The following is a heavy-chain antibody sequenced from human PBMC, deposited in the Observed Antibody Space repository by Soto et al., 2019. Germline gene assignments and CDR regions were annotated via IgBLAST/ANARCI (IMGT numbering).Heavy chain of an antibody. Sequence: VSVKVSCKASGYTFTSYYMHWVRQAPGQGLEWMGIINPSGGSTSYAQKFQGRVTMTRDTSTSTVYMELSSLRSEDTAVYYCAKNPECTNGVCYHWDQGTLVTV. J-gene: IGHJ4*02. CDR2: INPSGGST. CDR1: GYTFTSYY. CDR3: AKNPECTNGVCYH. D-gene: IGHD2-8*01. V-gene: IGHV1-46*01.